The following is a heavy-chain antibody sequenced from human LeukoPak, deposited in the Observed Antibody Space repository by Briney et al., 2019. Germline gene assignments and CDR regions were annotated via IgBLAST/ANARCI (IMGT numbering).Heavy chain of an antibody. V-gene: IGHV4-38-2*02. CDR3: ARDPIAAAFDY. D-gene: IGHD6-13*01. J-gene: IGHJ4*02. CDR1: GYSISSGYY. CDR2: IYHSGST. Sequence: PSETLSLTCTVSGYSISSGYYWGLIRQPPGKGLEWIGSIYHSGSTYYNPSLKSRVTISVDTSKNQFSLKLSSVTAADTAVYYCARDPIAAAFDYWGQGTLVTVSS.